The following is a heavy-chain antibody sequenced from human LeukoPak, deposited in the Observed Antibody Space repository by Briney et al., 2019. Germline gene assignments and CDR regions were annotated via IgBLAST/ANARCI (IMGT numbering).Heavy chain of an antibody. CDR2: ISGSGGST. J-gene: IGHJ4*02. CDR3: AKDTFRTGTIGDFDY. D-gene: IGHD1-7*01. CDR1: GFTFSSYA. V-gene: IGHV3-23*01. Sequence: GGSLRLSCAASGFTFSSYAMSWVRQAPGKGLEWVSAISGSGGSTYYADSVRGRFTISRDNSKNTLYLQMNSLRAEDTAVYYCAKDTFRTGTIGDFDYWGQGTPVTVSS.